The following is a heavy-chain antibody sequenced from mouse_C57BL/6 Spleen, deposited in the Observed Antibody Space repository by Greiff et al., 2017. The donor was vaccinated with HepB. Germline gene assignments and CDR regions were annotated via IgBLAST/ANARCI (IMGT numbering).Heavy chain of an antibody. Sequence: EVKVVDSGEGLVKPGGSLKLSCAASGFTFSSYAMSWVRQTPEKRLEWVAYISSGGDYIYYADTVKGRFTISRDNARNTLYLQMSSLKSEDTAMYYCTRDYDYDGFAYWGQGTLVTVSA. J-gene: IGHJ3*01. V-gene: IGHV5-9-1*02. CDR2: ISSGGDYI. CDR1: GFTFSSYA. D-gene: IGHD2-4*01. CDR3: TRDYDYDGFAY.